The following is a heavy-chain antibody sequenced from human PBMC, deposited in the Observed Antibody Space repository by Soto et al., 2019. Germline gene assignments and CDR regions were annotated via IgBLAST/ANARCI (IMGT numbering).Heavy chain of an antibody. D-gene: IGHD3-9*01. J-gene: IGHJ5*02. CDR1: GYTFTSYY. V-gene: IGHV1-46*03. CDR3: ARYAPFDWFLNPGLAQVEFDP. Sequence: ASVKVSCKASGYTFTSYYMHWVRQAPGQGLEWMGIINPSGGSTSYAQKFQGRVTMTRDTSTSTVYMELSSLRSEDTAVYYCARYAPFDWFLNPGLAQVEFDPWGQGTLVTVSS. CDR2: INPSGGST.